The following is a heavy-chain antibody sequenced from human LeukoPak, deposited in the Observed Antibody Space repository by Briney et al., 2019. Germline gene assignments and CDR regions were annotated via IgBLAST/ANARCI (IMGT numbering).Heavy chain of an antibody. CDR2: IWYDGSNK. V-gene: IGHV3-33*01. CDR3: ARDMEVAGTSIDY. Sequence: PGGSLRLSCAASGFTFSSYGMQWVRQAPGKGLEWVAVIWYDGSNKYYADSVKGRFTISRDNSKNTLYLQMNSLRAEDTAVYYCARDMEVAGTSIDYWGQGTLVTVSS. CDR1: GFTFSSYG. D-gene: IGHD6-19*01. J-gene: IGHJ4*02.